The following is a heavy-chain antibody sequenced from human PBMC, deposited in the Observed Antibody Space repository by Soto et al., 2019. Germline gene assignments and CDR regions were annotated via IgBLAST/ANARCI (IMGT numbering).Heavy chain of an antibody. J-gene: IGHJ5*02. CDR2: IDSSGEK. D-gene: IGHD6-19*01. CDR1: GLSITDSEMG. Sequence: QVTLKESGPVLVKPTETLTLRCTVSGLSITDSEMGVSWIRQPPGQPLEWLAHIDSSGEKAYRTFLKSRLALSKDTSKSQIDLTMTNMDPADTATYYCARRHLAVAVSPWFDPWGQGIPVTVSS. V-gene: IGHV2-26*01. CDR3: ARRHLAVAVSPWFDP.